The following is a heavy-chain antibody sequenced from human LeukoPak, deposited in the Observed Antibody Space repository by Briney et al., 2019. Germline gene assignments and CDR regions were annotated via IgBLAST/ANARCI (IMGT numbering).Heavy chain of an antibody. V-gene: IGHV1-69*06. CDR2: IIPIFGTA. J-gene: IGHJ3*02. CDR1: GCTFSSYA. CDR3: ASRGGYSYGNSFDI. D-gene: IGHD5-18*01. Sequence: SVKVSCKAPGCTFSSYAINWVRQAPGQGLEWMGGIIPIFGTATYAQKFQGRVTITADKSTSTAYMELSSLRSEDTAVYYCASRGGYSYGNSFDIWGRGRMVSVSS.